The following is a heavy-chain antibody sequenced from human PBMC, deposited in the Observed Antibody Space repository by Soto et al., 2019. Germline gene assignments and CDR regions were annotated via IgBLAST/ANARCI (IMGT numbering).Heavy chain of an antibody. CDR1: GGSISSGGYY. Sequence: QVQLQESGPGLVKPSQTLSLTCTVSGGSISSGGYYWSWIRQHPGKGLEWIGYIYYSGSSYYNPSLKSRVTISVDTSKNQFSRKLSSVTAADTAVYYCARGKTVAAAGPFDYWGQGTLVTVSS. D-gene: IGHD6-13*01. CDR2: IYYSGSS. V-gene: IGHV4-31*03. J-gene: IGHJ4*02. CDR3: ARGKTVAAAGPFDY.